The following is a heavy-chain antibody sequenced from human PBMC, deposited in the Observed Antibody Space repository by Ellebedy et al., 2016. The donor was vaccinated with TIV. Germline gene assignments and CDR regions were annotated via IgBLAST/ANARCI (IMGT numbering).Heavy chain of an antibody. CDR3: AGAVSTGTVDY. V-gene: IGHV3-7*04. CDR2: INQDGSEE. CDR1: RFTFSIYW. D-gene: IGHD1-1*01. J-gene: IGHJ4*02. Sequence: PGGSLRLSCAASRFTFSIYWRSWVRQAPGKGLEWVANINQDGSEEYYVDSVNGRFTISRDNSKNSLFLQMNSLRVEDTAMYFCAGAVSTGTVDYWGQGTLVIVSS.